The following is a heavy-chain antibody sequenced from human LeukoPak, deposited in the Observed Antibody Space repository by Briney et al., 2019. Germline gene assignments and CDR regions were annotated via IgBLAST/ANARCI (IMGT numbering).Heavy chain of an antibody. D-gene: IGHD3-10*01. CDR2: ISGSAHTT. CDR1: GFTFSSYA. V-gene: IGHV3-23*01. CDR3: AKDRLGYYGHAFDI. J-gene: IGHJ3*02. Sequence: SGGSLRLSCAASGFTFSSYAMSWVRQAPGKGLEWVSGISGSAHTTYYAVSVKGRFSISRDNSKDTLYLQMSSLRAEGTAVYYCAKDRLGYYGHAFDIWGQGTMVTVSS.